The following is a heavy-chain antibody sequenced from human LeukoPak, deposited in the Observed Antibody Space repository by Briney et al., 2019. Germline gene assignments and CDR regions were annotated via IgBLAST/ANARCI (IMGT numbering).Heavy chain of an antibody. D-gene: IGHD3-22*01. Sequence: ASVEVSCKASGYIFISYGISWVRQAPGQGLEWMGGISAYNGNTNYAQKFQGRVTMTTDTSTSTAYMELRTLRSDDTAVYYCARDRPYYDSSGYYPNDYWGQGTLVTVSS. J-gene: IGHJ4*02. V-gene: IGHV1-18*04. CDR2: ISAYNGNT. CDR1: GYIFISYG. CDR3: ARDRPYYDSSGYYPNDY.